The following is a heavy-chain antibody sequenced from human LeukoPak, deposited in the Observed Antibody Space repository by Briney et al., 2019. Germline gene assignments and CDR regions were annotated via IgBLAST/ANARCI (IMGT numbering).Heavy chain of an antibody. D-gene: IGHD6-13*01. CDR1: GFTFRRYA. J-gene: IGHJ4*02. CDR2: ISSSSSYI. Sequence: GGSLRLSCAASGFTFRRYAMNWVRQAPGKGLEWVSSISSSSSYIYYADSVKGRFTISRDNAKNSLYLQMNSLRAEDTAVYYCARDQGAGYSTPPYYFDYWGQGTLVTVSS. CDR3: ARDQGAGYSTPPYYFDY. V-gene: IGHV3-21*01.